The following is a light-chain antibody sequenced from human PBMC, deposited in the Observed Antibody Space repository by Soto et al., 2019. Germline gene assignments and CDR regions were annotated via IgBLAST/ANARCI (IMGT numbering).Light chain of an antibody. CDR1: QSVNSDF. J-gene: IGKJ4*01. Sequence: EIVLTQSPGNLSLSPGERATLSCRASQSVNSDFLAWYQQKSGQAPRLLIYGASGRATGISDRFSGSGSGTDFTLTISRLEPEDFAVYYCKQYGSSPVTFGGGTKVEIK. V-gene: IGKV3-20*01. CDR3: KQYGSSPVT. CDR2: GAS.